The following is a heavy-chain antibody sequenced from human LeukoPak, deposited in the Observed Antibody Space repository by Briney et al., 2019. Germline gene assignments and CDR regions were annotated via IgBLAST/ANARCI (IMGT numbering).Heavy chain of an antibody. V-gene: IGHV3-30*18. Sequence: GGSLGLSCAASGFTFSGYAMSWVRQAPGKGLEWVAVISYDGSNKYYADSVKGRFTISRDNSKNTLYLQMNSLRAEDTAVYYCAKDRDNSLDYWGQGTLVTVSS. CDR1: GFTFSGYA. CDR2: ISYDGSNK. CDR3: AKDRDNSLDY. D-gene: IGHD2/OR15-2a*01. J-gene: IGHJ4*02.